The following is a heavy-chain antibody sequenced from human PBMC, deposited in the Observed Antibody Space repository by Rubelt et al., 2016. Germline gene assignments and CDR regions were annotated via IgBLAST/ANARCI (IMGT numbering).Heavy chain of an antibody. V-gene: IGHV3-23*01. CDR1: GFTFSSFA. Sequence: GGLVQPGGSLRLSCAASGFTFSSFAMSWVRQAPGKGLEWVAYISGSSSFTHYADSVKGRFTISRDNSRNTLYMQMNRLGPEDTAVYYCARTGKGWGQGTLVTVSS. CDR3: ARTGKG. CDR2: ISGSSSFT. J-gene: IGHJ4*02.